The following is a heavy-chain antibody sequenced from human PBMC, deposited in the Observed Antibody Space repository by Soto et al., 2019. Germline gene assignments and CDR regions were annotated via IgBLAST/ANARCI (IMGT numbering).Heavy chain of an antibody. Sequence: GGSLRLSCAASGFTFSNHGMHWVRQAPGKGLEWVALIRYDGSNRFYADSVRGRFTISRDISENTVFLQMNSLRAEDTAVYYCASRSATVLSLTYWGPGTQVTVSS. V-gene: IGHV3-30*02. J-gene: IGHJ4*02. CDR1: GFTFSNHG. CDR2: IRYDGSNR. D-gene: IGHD2-8*01. CDR3: ASRSATVLSLTY.